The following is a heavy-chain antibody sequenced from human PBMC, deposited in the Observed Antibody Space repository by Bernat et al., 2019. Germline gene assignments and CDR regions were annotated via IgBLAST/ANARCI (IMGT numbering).Heavy chain of an antibody. CDR1: GGSISSSSYY. Sequence: QLQLQESGPGLVKPSETLSLTCTVSGGSISSSSYYWGWIRQPPGKGLEWIGGIYYSGSTYYNPSLKSRVTISVDASKNKFSLKLSSVTAADSAVYYCVFFSGDYYYYGMDVWGQGTTVTVSS. J-gene: IGHJ6*02. V-gene: IGHV4-39*01. CDR3: VFFSGDYYYYGMDV. CDR2: IYYSGST. D-gene: IGHD3-3*01.